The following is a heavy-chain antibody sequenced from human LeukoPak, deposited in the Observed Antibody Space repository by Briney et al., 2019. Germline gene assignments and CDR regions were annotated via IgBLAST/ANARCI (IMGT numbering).Heavy chain of an antibody. CDR2: IYSGSST. V-gene: IGHV3-53*01. Sequence: GGSLRLPCVASGFTVSSNYMSWVRQAPGKGLEWVSVIYSGSSTYYAESVKGRFTISRNTSKNTLYLQMNSLRADDTAVYYCARDRSSGWYVYDYWGQGTLVTVSS. D-gene: IGHD6-19*01. J-gene: IGHJ4*02. CDR3: ARDRSSGWYVYDY. CDR1: GFTVSSNY.